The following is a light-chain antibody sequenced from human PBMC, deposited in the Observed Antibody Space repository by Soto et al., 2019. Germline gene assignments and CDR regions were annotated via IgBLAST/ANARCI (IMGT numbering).Light chain of an antibody. CDR2: AAS. V-gene: IGKV1-39*01. CDR3: QQTFSRPYT. Sequence: DIQMTQSPSSLSASVGDRVTITCRASQIVRSNLNWYQQKPGKVPELLIYAASTLQPGVPSRFRGSGYGTDFTLNVSSLQPEDFATYHSQQTFSRPYTFGQGTKLEIE. CDR1: QIVRSN. J-gene: IGKJ2*01.